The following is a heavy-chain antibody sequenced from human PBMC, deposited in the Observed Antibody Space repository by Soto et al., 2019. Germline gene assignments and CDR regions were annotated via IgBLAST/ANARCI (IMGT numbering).Heavy chain of an antibody. D-gene: IGHD2-15*01. Sequence: QVQLQESGPGLVKPSETLSLSCTVSGDSISGNYWSWIRQPPGKGLEWIGYIYSSGSTNYNPSLLSRVTISQDPSKNQFSLELTSVTAADTAVYFCASSNGGGNRQVVYWGQGTLVTVSS. CDR2: IYSSGST. J-gene: IGHJ4*02. V-gene: IGHV4-59*01. CDR3: ASSNGGGNRQVVY. CDR1: GDSISGNY.